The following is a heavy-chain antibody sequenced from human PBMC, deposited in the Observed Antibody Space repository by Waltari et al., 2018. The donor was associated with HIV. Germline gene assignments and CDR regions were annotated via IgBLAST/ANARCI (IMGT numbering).Heavy chain of an antibody. J-gene: IGHJ4*02. CDR1: GFTFNKYW. Sequence: EVQLVESGGGLVQLGGSLRPCWAASGFTFNKYWMTWVVQAPGKGLEWVANITQDESEKYYVDSLKGRFTIPRDNAKISLFLQMNSLRVEDTAVYYCAREALYDSSGYYFDYWGQGTLGTVSS. CDR3: AREALYDSSGYYFDY. V-gene: IGHV3-7*01. D-gene: IGHD3-22*01. CDR2: ITQDESEK.